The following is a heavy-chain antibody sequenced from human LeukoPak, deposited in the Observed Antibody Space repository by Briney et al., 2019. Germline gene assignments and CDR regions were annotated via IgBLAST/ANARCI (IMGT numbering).Heavy chain of an antibody. CDR1: GGTFSSYA. D-gene: IGHD3-9*01. Sequence: SVKVSCKASGGTFSSYAISWVRQALGQGLEWMGRIIPIFGTANYARKFQGRVTITTDESTSTAYMELSSLRSEDTAVYYCARANFDWLIDYWGQGTLVTVSS. CDR3: ARANFDWLIDY. CDR2: IIPIFGTA. J-gene: IGHJ4*02. V-gene: IGHV1-69*05.